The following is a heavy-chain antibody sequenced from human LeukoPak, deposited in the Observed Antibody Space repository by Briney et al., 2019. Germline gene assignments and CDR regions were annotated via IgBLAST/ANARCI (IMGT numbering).Heavy chain of an antibody. J-gene: IGHJ6*02. D-gene: IGHD4-17*01. CDR2: ISYDGSNK. CDR1: GFTFSSYG. V-gene: IGHV3-30*18. Sequence: GGSLRLSCAASGFTFSSYGMHWVRQAPGKGLEWVAVISYDGSNKYYADSVKGRFTISRDSSKNTLYLQMNSLRAEDTAVYYCAKDVGYGASDSSLPYYYYGMDVWGQGTTDTVSS. CDR3: AKDVGYGASDSSLPYYYYGMDV.